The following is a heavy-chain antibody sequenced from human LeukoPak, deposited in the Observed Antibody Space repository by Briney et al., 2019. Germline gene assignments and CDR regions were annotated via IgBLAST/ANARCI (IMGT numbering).Heavy chain of an antibody. D-gene: IGHD6-19*01. V-gene: IGHV4-4*07. CDR1: GGSISSYY. CDR3: ARSFSVAGTGWFDP. Sequence: SERRSLTCTVSGGSISSYYWSWNRQPAGKGLEWIGRIYTSGSTNYNPSLKSRVTMSVDTSKNQFSLRLTSVTAADTAVYYCARSFSVAGTGWFDPWGKG. J-gene: IGHJ5*02. CDR2: IYTSGST.